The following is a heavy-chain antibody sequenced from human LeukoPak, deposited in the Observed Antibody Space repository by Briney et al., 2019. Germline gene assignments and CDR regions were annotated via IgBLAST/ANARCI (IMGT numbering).Heavy chain of an antibody. J-gene: IGHJ4*02. CDR3: ARRQYTYRD. V-gene: IGHV3-23*01. CDR2: IGGSGSTT. D-gene: IGHD4-11*01. Sequence: PGGSLRLSCVASGLAFGNYGMNWVRQAPGKGLEWVSSIGGSGSTTYYADFVRGRFTISRDNSKNSMRAEDTAVYYCARRQYTYRDWGQGTLVTVSS. CDR1: GLAFGNYG.